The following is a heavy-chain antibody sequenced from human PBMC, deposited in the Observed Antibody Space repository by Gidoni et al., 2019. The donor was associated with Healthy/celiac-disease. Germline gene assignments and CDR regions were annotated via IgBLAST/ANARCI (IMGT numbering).Heavy chain of an antibody. J-gene: IGHJ4*02. D-gene: IGHD3-10*01. CDR2: IYRGGST. CDR3: ATLWFGEYVFDY. V-gene: IGHV3-66*02. Sequence: EVQLVESGGGLVQPGGSLRLFCAASGFTVSSNSMSWVRQAPGKGREWVSVIYRGGSTYYADSVKGRFTISRDNAKNTLYLQMNSLRAEDTAVYYCATLWFGEYVFDYWGQGTLVTVSS. CDR1: GFTVSSNS.